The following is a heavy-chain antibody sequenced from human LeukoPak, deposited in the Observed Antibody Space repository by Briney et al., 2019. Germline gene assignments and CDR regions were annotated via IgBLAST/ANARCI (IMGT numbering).Heavy chain of an antibody. CDR2: IYHSGST. Sequence: PSQTLSLTCAVSGGSISSGSYSWSWIRQPPGKGLEWIGYIYHSGSTYYNPSLKSRVTISVDRSKNQFSLKLSSVTAADTAVYYCARARYSSGWYNWGQGTLVTVSS. V-gene: IGHV4-30-2*01. D-gene: IGHD6-19*01. CDR3: ARARYSSGWYN. CDR1: GGSISSGSYS. J-gene: IGHJ4*02.